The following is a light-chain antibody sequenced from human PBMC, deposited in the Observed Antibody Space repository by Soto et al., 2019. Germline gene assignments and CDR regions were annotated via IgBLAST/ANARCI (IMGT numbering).Light chain of an antibody. CDR2: AAS. J-gene: IGKJ5*01. CDR3: QQSYSTPPIT. CDR1: QSISSY. V-gene: IGKV1-39*01. Sequence: DIQMTQSPSALAASVGDRVTSTCRASQSISSYLNWYQQKPGKAPKLLIYAASSLQSGVPSRFSGSGSGTDFTLTISSLQPEDFATYYCQQSYSTPPITFGQGTRREN.